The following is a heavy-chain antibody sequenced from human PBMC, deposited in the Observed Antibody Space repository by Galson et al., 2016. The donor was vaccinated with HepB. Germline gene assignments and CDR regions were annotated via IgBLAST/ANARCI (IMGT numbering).Heavy chain of an antibody. CDR1: GGSIVSSSYY. V-gene: IGHV4-39*01. J-gene: IGHJ5*02. D-gene: IGHD3-10*01. CDR2: IYYRGNT. CDR3: ARRVSVYGSESYFGFDP. Sequence: SETLSLTCTVSGGSIVSSSYYWGWIRQPPGKGLEWIGSIYYRGNTYYNPSLRSRVTISVDTSKNQFSLKLTSVTAADTAVYCCARRVSVYGSESYFGFDPWGQGILVTVSS.